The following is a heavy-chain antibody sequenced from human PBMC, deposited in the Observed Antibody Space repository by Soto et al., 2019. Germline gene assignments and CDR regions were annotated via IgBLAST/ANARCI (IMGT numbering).Heavy chain of an antibody. CDR3: AKKAGLVSLYPPEFDP. J-gene: IGHJ5*02. CDR1: GFTFRIYA. CDR2: ISGSDGST. Sequence: PGGSLRLSCTTSGFTFRIYAMSWVRQAPGKGLGWGSVISGSDGSTYYADSVKGRFTIPRDNSKNTLFLQMNSLRGEDTAVYYCAKKAGLVSLYPPEFDPRGQGTLVTVSS. D-gene: IGHD2-8*01. V-gene: IGHV3-23*01.